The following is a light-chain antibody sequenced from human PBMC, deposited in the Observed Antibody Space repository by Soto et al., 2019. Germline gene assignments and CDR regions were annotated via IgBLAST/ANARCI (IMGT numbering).Light chain of an antibody. CDR2: SNN. CDR1: SSNIGSNT. J-gene: IGLJ2*01. CDR3: AASDDTLNAVV. V-gene: IGLV1-44*01. Sequence: QSVLTQAPSASGTPGQRVSISCSGSSSNIGSNTVNWYQQLPGTAPKLLIYSNNQRPSGVPDRFSGSKSGTSASLAISGLQSEDEADYYCAASDDTLNAVVFGGGTKLTVL.